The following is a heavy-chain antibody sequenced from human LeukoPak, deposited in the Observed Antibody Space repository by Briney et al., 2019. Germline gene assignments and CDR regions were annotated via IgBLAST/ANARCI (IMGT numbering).Heavy chain of an antibody. CDR2: ISSSSSYI. D-gene: IGHD3-3*01. Sequence: GGSLRLSCAASGFTFSSYSMNWVRQAPGKGLEGVSSISSSSSYIYYADSVKGRFTISRDNAKNSLYLQMNSLRAEDTAVYYCASDKNFGVVNIWGQGTLVTVSS. CDR3: ASDKNFGVVNI. V-gene: IGHV3-21*01. CDR1: GFTFSSYS. J-gene: IGHJ4*02.